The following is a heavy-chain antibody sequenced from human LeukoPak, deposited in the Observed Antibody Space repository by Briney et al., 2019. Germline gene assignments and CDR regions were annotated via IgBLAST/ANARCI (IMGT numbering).Heavy chain of an antibody. D-gene: IGHD3-10*01. CDR1: GFTFSSYG. Sequence: GGSLRLSCAASGFTFSSYGLHWVRQAPGKGLEWVAVISFDGSDKYYADSVKGRFTISRDNSKNTLYLQMNSLRAEDTAVYYCARLWGDVTIFDYWGQGTLVTVSS. CDR3: ARLWGDVTIFDY. CDR2: ISFDGSDK. J-gene: IGHJ4*02. V-gene: IGHV3-30*03.